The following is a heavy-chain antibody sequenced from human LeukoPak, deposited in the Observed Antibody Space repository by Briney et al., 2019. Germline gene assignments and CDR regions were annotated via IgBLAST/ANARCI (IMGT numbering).Heavy chain of an antibody. CDR2: ISSSGSTI. D-gene: IGHD3-3*01. CDR1: GFTFSDYY. CDR3: ARGGDDFWSGYHDAFDI. V-gene: IGHV3-11*04. J-gene: IGHJ3*02. Sequence: PGGSLRLSCVASGFTFSDYYMSWIRQAPGKGLEWVSYISSSGSTIYYADSVKGRFTISRDNAKNSLYLQMNSLRAEDTAVYYCARGGDDFWSGYHDAFDIWGQGTMVTASS.